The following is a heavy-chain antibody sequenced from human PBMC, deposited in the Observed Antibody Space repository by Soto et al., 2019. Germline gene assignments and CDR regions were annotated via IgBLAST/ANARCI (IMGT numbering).Heavy chain of an antibody. D-gene: IGHD5-12*01. CDR1: GDSVSSNSAA. V-gene: IGHV6-1*01. CDR2: TYHRSKWYN. J-gene: IGHJ5*02. Sequence: PSQTLSLTCAISGDSVSSNSAAWNWIRQSPSRGLEWLGRTYHRSKWYNDYAVSVKSRIIINPDTSNNQFSLQLNSVTPEDTAVYFCAKGDNLGPKTGYAFDPWGQGIMVTVSS. CDR3: AKGDNLGPKTGYAFDP.